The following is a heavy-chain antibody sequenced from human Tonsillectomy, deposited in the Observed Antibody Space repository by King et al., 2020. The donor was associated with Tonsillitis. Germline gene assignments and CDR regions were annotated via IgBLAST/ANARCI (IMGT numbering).Heavy chain of an antibody. V-gene: IGHV1-18*04. Sequence: QLVQSGAEVKKPGASVKVSCKASGYTFTSYGISWVRQAPGQGLEWMGWISTYNGNTNYARKLQGRVTMTTDTSTSTAYMELRSLRSDDTAVYYCARAGYCSTTSCYVSPAEYFQHWGQGTLVTVSS. CDR3: ARAGYCSTTSCYVSPAEYFQH. D-gene: IGHD2-2*01. J-gene: IGHJ1*01. CDR1: GYTFTSYG. CDR2: ISTYNGNT.